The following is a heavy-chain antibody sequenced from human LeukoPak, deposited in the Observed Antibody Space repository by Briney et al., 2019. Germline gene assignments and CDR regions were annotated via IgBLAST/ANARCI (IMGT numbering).Heavy chain of an antibody. CDR3: ASPSRGCSSTSRYRPWDY. Sequence: ASVKVSCKASGYTFTGYYMHWVRQAPGQGLEWMGWINPNSGGTNYAQKFQGRVTMTRDTSISTAYMELSRLRSDDTAVYYCASPSRGCSSTSRYRPWDYWGQGTLVTVSS. J-gene: IGHJ4*02. CDR2: INPNSGGT. V-gene: IGHV1-2*02. CDR1: GYTFTGYY. D-gene: IGHD2-2*01.